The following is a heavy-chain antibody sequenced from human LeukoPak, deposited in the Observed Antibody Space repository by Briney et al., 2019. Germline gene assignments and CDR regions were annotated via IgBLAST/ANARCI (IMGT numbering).Heavy chain of an antibody. V-gene: IGHV4-34*12. CDR3: ARVSGYSYGWSYYYYMAV. CDR1: GGSISGYY. J-gene: IGHJ6*03. Sequence: SETLSLTCAVYGGSISGYYWSWIRQPPGKGLEWIGEIIHSGSTNYNPSLKSRVTISVDTSKNQFSLKLSSVTDADTAVYYCARVSGYSYGWSYYYYMAVWGKGTTVTVCS. CDR2: IIHSGST. D-gene: IGHD5-18*01.